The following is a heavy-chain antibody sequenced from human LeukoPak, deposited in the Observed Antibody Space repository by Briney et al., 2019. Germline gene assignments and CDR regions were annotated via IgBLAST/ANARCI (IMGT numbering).Heavy chain of an antibody. Sequence: ASVKVSRKASGGTFSSYAISWVRQAPGQGLEWMGRIIPILGIANYAQKFQGRVTITADKSTSTAYMELSSLRSEDTAVYYCAARLYYYDSSGYSDPWGQGTLVTVSS. V-gene: IGHV1-69*04. CDR3: AARLYYYDSSGYSDP. D-gene: IGHD3-22*01. CDR2: IIPILGIA. J-gene: IGHJ5*02. CDR1: GGTFSSYA.